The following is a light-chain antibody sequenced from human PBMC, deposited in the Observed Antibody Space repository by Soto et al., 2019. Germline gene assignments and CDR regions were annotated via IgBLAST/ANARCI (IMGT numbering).Light chain of an antibody. CDR2: DAF. V-gene: IGKV1-5*01. CDR3: QQYNSFTWT. CDR1: QSISSW. J-gene: IGKJ1*01. Sequence: DIQMTQSPSTLSASVGDRVTITCRASQSISSWLAWYQQKPGKAPKLLIYDAFSLESGVPSRCSGSGSGTEFTLTISSLQPDDFATYYCQQYNSFTWTFGQGTKVEIK.